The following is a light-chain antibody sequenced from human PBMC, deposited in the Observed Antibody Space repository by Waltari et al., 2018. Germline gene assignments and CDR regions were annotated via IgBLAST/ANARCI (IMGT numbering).Light chain of an antibody. Sequence: SYVLTQAPSVSVSPGQTARITCGGHNLGTKSVPWYQQKPGQAPVMVVYDDSDRPSGIPERFSGSNSGNTATLTISRVEAGDEADYYCHVWDVNSDHYIFGSGTTVTVL. CDR2: DDS. J-gene: IGLJ1*01. CDR3: HVWDVNSDHYI. CDR1: NLGTKS. V-gene: IGLV3-21*02.